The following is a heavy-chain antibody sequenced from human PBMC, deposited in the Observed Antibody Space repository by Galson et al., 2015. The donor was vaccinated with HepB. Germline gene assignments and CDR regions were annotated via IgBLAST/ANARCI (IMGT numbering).Heavy chain of an antibody. J-gene: IGHJ4*02. V-gene: IGHV3-30-3*01. D-gene: IGHD6-13*01. Sequence: SLRLSCAASGFTFSSYAMHWVRQAPGKGLEWVAVISYDGSNKYYADSVKGRFTISRDNSKNTLYLQMNSLRAEDTAVYYCARALRDGYSSSWGRAFDYWGQGTLVTVSS. CDR3: ARALRDGYSSSWGRAFDY. CDR2: ISYDGSNK. CDR1: GFTFSSYA.